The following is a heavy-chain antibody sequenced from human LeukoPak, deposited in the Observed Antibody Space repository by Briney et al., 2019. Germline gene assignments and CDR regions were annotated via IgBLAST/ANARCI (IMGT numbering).Heavy chain of an antibody. CDR1: GYNLAGFY. CDR3: ARSKYDVLTGSPDY. J-gene: IGHJ4*02. CDR2: INPNSGGT. Sequence: ASVKVSCKASGYNLAGFYMHWVRQAPGHGREWMGWINPNSGGTNYAQTFQGRVTVTSDTTMSTAYMELTRLTSDDSAMYYCARSKYDVLTGSPDYSGQGTLVTVSS. V-gene: IGHV1-2*02. D-gene: IGHD3-9*01.